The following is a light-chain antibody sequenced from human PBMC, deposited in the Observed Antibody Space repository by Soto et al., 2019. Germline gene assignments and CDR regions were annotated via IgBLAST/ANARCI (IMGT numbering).Light chain of an antibody. CDR1: QSVSSSY. Sequence: EFVLTQSPGTLSLSPGERATLSCRASQSVSSSYLAWYQQKPGQAPRLLIYGASSRATGIPDRFSGSGSGTDFTLTISRLGPEDFAVYYCQQYGSSPLTFGGGTKVDIK. CDR2: GAS. J-gene: IGKJ4*01. V-gene: IGKV3-20*01. CDR3: QQYGSSPLT.